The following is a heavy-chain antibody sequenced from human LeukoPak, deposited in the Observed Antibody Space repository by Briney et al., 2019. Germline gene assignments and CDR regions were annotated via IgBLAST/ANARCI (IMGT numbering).Heavy chain of an antibody. Sequence: PGGSLRLSCAASGFTFSSYAMHWVRQAPGKGLEYVSAISGNGGSTYYANSVKGRFTISRDNSKNTLYLQMGSLRAEDMAVYYCATTYYDFWSGPYGMDVWGQGTTVTVSS. J-gene: IGHJ6*02. CDR3: ATTYYDFWSGPYGMDV. CDR1: GFTFSSYA. V-gene: IGHV3-64*01. D-gene: IGHD3-3*01. CDR2: ISGNGGST.